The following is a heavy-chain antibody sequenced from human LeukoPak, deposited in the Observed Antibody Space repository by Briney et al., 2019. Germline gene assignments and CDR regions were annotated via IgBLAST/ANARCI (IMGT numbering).Heavy chain of an antibody. V-gene: IGHV4-59*12. Sequence: SETLSLTCTVSGGSISSYYWSWIRQPPGKGLEWIGYVYHSGTTFYKPSLKGRVTISVDRSRTRFSLKLSSVTAADTAVYFCARAPGYYGSGSPFLDYWGQGILVTVSS. J-gene: IGHJ4*02. D-gene: IGHD3-10*01. CDR3: ARAPGYYGSGSPFLDY. CDR2: VYHSGTT. CDR1: GGSISSYY.